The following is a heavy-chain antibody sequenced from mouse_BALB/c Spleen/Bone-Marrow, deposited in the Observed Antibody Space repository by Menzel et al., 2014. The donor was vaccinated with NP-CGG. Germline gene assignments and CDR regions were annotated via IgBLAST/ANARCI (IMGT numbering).Heavy chain of an antibody. CDR3: ARHAYYDQTEVSFVY. J-gene: IGHJ3*01. D-gene: IGHD2-4*01. CDR2: ISGGGGYT. Sequence: EVKLVESGGGLVKSGGSLKLSCAASGFTFSNYGMSWVRQTPEKRLEWGATISGGGGYTFYSDSVKGRFTISRDNAKNNLYLQLSSLRSEDTAVYYCARHAYYDQTEVSFVYWGQGTLVTVSA. V-gene: IGHV5-9-2*01. CDR1: GFTFSNYG.